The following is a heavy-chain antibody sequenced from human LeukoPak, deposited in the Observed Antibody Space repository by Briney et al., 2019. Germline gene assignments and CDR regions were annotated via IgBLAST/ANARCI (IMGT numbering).Heavy chain of an antibody. J-gene: IGHJ5*02. CDR3: ARGIDDGDNWFDP. CDR2: ISGSGGRT. V-gene: IGHV3-23*01. Sequence: GGSLRLSCAASEFTFSSYAMSWVRQAPGKGLEWVSAISGSGGRTYYAESVKGRFTISRDNAKNSLHLQMNSLRAEDTALYYCARGIDDGDNWFDPWGQGTLVTVSS. CDR1: EFTFSSYA. D-gene: IGHD1-1*01.